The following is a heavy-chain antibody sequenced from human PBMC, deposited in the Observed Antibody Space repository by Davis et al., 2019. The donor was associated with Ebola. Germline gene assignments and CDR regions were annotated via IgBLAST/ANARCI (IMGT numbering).Heavy chain of an antibody. CDR3: ARGYGGNSYY. CDR2: INYSGSI. V-gene: IGHV4-34*01. Sequence: SETLSLTCAVYGESFSGFYWNWIRQPPGKGLEWIGEINYSGSIKYNPSLKSRVTISVDTSKNQFSLKLSSVTAADTAVYYCARGYGGNSYYWGQGTLVTVSS. CDR1: GESFSGFY. D-gene: IGHD4-23*01. J-gene: IGHJ4*02.